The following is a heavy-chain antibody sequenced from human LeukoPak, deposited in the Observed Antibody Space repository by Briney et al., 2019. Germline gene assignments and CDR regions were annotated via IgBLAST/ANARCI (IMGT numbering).Heavy chain of an antibody. Sequence: SETLSLTCTVSGGSISSGDYYWSWIRQPPGKGLEWIGYIYYSGSTSYNPSLKSRVTISVDTSKNQFSLKLGSVTAADTAVYYCARISSPYSSSWYNGFDPWGQGTLVTVSS. CDR3: ARISSPYSSSWYNGFDP. CDR2: IYYSGST. D-gene: IGHD6-13*01. J-gene: IGHJ5*02. V-gene: IGHV4-30-4*01. CDR1: GGSISSGDYY.